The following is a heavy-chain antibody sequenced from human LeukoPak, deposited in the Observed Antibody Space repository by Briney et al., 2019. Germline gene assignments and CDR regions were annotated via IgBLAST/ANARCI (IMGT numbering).Heavy chain of an antibody. CDR3: ARADGYYDSSGYPLWVNYYYMDV. D-gene: IGHD3-22*01. Sequence: GGSLRLSCAASGFTFSSYSMNWVRQAPGKGLEWVSSISSSSSYIYYADSVKGRFTISRDNAKNSLYLQMNSLRAEDTAVYYCARADGYYDSSGYPLWVNYYYMDVWGKGTTVTISS. CDR1: GFTFSSYS. CDR2: ISSSSSYI. J-gene: IGHJ6*03. V-gene: IGHV3-21*01.